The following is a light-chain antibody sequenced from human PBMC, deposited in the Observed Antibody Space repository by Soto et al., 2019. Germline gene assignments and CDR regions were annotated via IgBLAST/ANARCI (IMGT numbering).Light chain of an antibody. V-gene: IGKV1D-13*01. CDR2: DAS. CDR1: QAISSA. CDR3: QQVNHWPVT. J-gene: IGKJ3*01. Sequence: ANQLTQSPSSLSASVGDSVTITCRASQAISSALAWYQQKPGKPPKRLIYDASTLQSGVPSRFSGTASGTDFTLTIHSLQPADFGTDYWQQVNHWPVTFGPGTKVDIK.